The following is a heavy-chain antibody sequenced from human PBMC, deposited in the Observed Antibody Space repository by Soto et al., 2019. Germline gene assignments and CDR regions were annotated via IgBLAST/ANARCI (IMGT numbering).Heavy chain of an antibody. CDR1: GHTFTGHH. CDR2: IDLDIGDT. D-gene: IGHD7-27*01. CDR3: GLEPTGTGGFDY. Sequence: QVQMVQSGAEVKKPGASVKVSCKASGHTFTGHHMHWVRQAPGQGLEWMGLIDLDIGDTKYAQKSQGRITSTSDTSITTAYMDLRGLRSDDTAVYYCGLEPTGTGGFDYWGQGTLVTVS. V-gene: IGHV1-2*02. J-gene: IGHJ4*02.